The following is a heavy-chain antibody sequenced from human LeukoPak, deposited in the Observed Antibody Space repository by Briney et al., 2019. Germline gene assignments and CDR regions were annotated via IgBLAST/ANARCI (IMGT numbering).Heavy chain of an antibody. Sequence: PGGSLRLSCAASGFTFDDYGMSWARHGPGKGLEWVSGINWNGGSTCYAYSVKCRFTISRDNAKISLYLQMNSLRAEDTALYYCARAAYCGGDCYLYYFDYWGQGTLVTVSS. J-gene: IGHJ4*02. CDR3: ARAAYCGGDCYLYYFDY. D-gene: IGHD2-21*02. V-gene: IGHV3-20*04. CDR2: INWNGGST. CDR1: GFTFDDYG.